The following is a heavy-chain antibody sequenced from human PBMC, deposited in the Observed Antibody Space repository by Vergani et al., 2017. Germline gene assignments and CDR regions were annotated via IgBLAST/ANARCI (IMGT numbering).Heavy chain of an antibody. V-gene: IGHV3-7*01. CDR3: ARDRASYNCNDRPCDY. D-gene: IGHD1-1*01. CDR2: IKQDGSEK. J-gene: IGHJ4*02. CDR1: GFTFSSYW. Sequence: EVQLVESGGGLVQPGGSLRLSCAASGFTFSSYWMSWVRQAPGKGLEWVANIKQDGSEKYYVDSVKGRLTISRDNAKKTLYLQMHSRRAEDTAVYYCARDRASYNCNDRPCDYWGQGTLVTVSS.